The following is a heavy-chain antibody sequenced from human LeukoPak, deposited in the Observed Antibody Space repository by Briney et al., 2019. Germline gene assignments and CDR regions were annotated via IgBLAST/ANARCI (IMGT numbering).Heavy chain of an antibody. Sequence: KPSETLSLTCTVSGGSISSYYWSWIRQPPGKGLEWIGYIYYSGSTNYNPSLKSRVTISVDTSKNQFSPKLSSVTAADTAVYYCARGEFSYYYDSSGYSPFDPWGQGTLVTVSS. V-gene: IGHV4-59*01. D-gene: IGHD3-22*01. J-gene: IGHJ5*02. CDR1: GGSISSYY. CDR2: IYYSGST. CDR3: ARGEFSYYYDSSGYSPFDP.